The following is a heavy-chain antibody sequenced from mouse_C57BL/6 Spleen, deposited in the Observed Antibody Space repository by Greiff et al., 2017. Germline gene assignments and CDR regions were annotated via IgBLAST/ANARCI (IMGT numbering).Heavy chain of an antibody. CDR2: ISSGGSYT. Sequence: EVQVVESGGDLVKPGGSLKLSCAASGFTFSSYGMSWVRQTPDKRLEWVATISSGGSYTYYPDSVKGRFTISRDNAKNTLYLQMSSLKSEDTAMYYCARRLPHYFDYWGQGTTLTVSS. J-gene: IGHJ2*01. CDR1: GFTFSSYG. V-gene: IGHV5-6*01. CDR3: ARRLPHYFDY. D-gene: IGHD2-4*01.